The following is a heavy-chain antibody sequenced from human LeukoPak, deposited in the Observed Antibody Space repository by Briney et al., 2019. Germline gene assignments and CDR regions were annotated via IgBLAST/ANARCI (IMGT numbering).Heavy chain of an antibody. Sequence: SETLSLTCSVSGYSISSGYYWGWIRQPPGMGLEWIGNIYHSGSTYYNPSLKSRVTISVDTSKNQFSLKLSSVTAADTAVYYCARHRYYYRSGSYYGAPYYMDVWGKGTTVTISS. CDR3: ARHRYYYRSGSYYGAPYYMDV. D-gene: IGHD3-10*01. CDR1: GYSISSGYY. CDR2: IYHSGST. J-gene: IGHJ6*03. V-gene: IGHV4-38-2*02.